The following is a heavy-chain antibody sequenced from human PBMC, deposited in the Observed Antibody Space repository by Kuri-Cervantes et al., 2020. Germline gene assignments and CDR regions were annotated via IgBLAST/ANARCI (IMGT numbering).Heavy chain of an antibody. CDR3: ASQRSTMVQGVAGLLDY. V-gene: IGHV3-43D*04. CDR1: GFTFDDYA. J-gene: IGHJ4*02. Sequence: GESLKISCAASGFTFDDYAMHWVRQAPGKGLEWVSLISWDGGSTYYADSVKGRFTISRDNSKNTLYPQMNSLRAEDTAVYYCASQRSTMVQGVAGLLDYWGQGTLVTVSS. D-gene: IGHD3-10*01. CDR2: ISWDGGST.